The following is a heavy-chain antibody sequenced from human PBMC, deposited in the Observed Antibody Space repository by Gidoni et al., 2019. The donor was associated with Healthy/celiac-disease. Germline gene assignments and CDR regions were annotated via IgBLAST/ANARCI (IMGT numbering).Heavy chain of an antibody. V-gene: IGHV4-34*01. CDR3: ARAGYSSGWSFDY. CDR1: GGSFSGYY. J-gene: IGHJ4*02. D-gene: IGHD6-19*01. CDR2: INHSGST. Sequence: QVQLQHWGAGLLKPSETLSLPCAVYGGSFSGYYWSWIRQPPGKGLECIGEINHSGSTNYNPSLKSRVTISVDTSKNQFSLKLSSVTAADTAVYYCARAGYSSGWSFDYWGQGTLVTVSS.